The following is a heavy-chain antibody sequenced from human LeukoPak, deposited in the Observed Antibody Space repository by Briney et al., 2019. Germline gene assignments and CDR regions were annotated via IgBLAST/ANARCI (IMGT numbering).Heavy chain of an antibody. V-gene: IGHV4-39*01. Sequence: AETLSLTCTVSGGSISSSSYYWGWIRQPPVTRLERIGSIYYSGSTYYNPSLKSRVTISVDTSKNQFSLKLSSVTAADTAVYYCARLVITMVRGVWEAWGQGTLVTVSS. CDR3: ARLVITMVRGVWEA. J-gene: IGHJ4*02. CDR1: GGSISSSSYY. CDR2: IYYSGST. D-gene: IGHD3-10*01.